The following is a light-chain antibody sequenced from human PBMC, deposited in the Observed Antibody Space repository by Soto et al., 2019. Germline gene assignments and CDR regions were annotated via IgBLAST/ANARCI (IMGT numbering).Light chain of an antibody. CDR1: QTISSW. J-gene: IGKJ1*01. CDR3: QQYNSYSEA. Sequence: DIQMTQSPSTLSGSVGDRVTSTCRASQTISSWFAWYQRKPGKAPKILIYKASTLKSGVPSRFSGSGSGTEFTLTISCLQPDDFAPYYCQQYNSYSEAFGQGTKVDI. CDR2: KAS. V-gene: IGKV1-5*03.